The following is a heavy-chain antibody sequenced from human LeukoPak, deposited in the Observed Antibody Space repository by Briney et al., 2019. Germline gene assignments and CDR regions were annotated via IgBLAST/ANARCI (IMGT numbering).Heavy chain of an antibody. CDR2: INHSGST. V-gene: IGHV4-34*01. D-gene: IGHD3-22*01. CDR1: GGSFSGYY. CDR3: ARGRTYYYDSSAFDY. Sequence: SETQSLTCAVYGGSFSGYYWGWFAKPPGRGLGGIGEINHSGSTNYNPSLKSRVTISVDTSKNQFSLKLSSVTAADTAVYYCARGRTYYYDSSAFDYWGQGTLVTVSS. J-gene: IGHJ4*02.